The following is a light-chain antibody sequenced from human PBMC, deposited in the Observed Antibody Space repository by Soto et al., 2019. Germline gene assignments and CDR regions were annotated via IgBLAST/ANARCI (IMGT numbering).Light chain of an antibody. Sequence: CVRTQPASVSGSPGEAITISCTGTSSDVGGNKYVSWYQHYPGKAPKLMICDVSNRPSGVSNRFSGSKSGNTASLTISGLQAEDEADYYCSAFTGTAYVFGTGTKVTVL. J-gene: IGLJ1*01. CDR2: DVS. V-gene: IGLV2-14*03. CDR3: SAFTGTAYV. CDR1: SSDVGGNKY.